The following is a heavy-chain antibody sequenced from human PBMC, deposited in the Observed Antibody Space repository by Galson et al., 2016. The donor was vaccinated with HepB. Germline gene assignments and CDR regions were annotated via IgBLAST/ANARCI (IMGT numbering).Heavy chain of an antibody. Sequence: ETLSLTCTVSGGSISSGTYYWGWIRQPPGKGLEWIGTIYSGGRTYYDPSLMSRLTISVDTSKNQFSLRLSSVTAADTAVYYCARHGRTAAVEFDYWGQGTLVTVSS. CDR1: GGSISSGTYY. V-gene: IGHV4-39*01. CDR2: IYSGGRT. D-gene: IGHD6-13*01. CDR3: ARHGRTAAVEFDY. J-gene: IGHJ4*02.